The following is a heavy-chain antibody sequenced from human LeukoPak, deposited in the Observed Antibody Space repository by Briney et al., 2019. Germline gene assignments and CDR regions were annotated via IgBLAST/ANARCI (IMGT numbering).Heavy chain of an antibody. J-gene: IGHJ4*02. CDR2: IYYSGST. D-gene: IGHD2-21*02. CDR1: GGSISNYY. V-gene: IGHV4-59*01. CDR3: ARDGEYCGGDCYSGLSN. Sequence: SETLSLTCTVSGGSISNYYWSWIRQSPEKGLEWIGYIYYSGSTNYNPSLKSRVTISLDMSKNQFSLKLTSVTPADTAAYYCARDGEYCGGDCYSGLSNWGQGTLVTVSS.